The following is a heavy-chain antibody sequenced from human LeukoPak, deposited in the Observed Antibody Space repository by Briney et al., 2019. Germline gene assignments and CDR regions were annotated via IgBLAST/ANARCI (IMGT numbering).Heavy chain of an antibody. D-gene: IGHD2-2*01. Sequence: GGSLRLSCAASGFTFSSYSMNWVRQAPGKGLEWVSSISSSSSYIYYADSVKGRFTISRDNAKNSLYLQMNSLRAEDTAVYYRARDAPGEPIVVVPAAMAHWGQGTLVTVSS. J-gene: IGHJ4*02. CDR3: ARDAPGEPIVVVPAAMAH. CDR1: GFTFSSYS. V-gene: IGHV3-21*01. CDR2: ISSSSSYI.